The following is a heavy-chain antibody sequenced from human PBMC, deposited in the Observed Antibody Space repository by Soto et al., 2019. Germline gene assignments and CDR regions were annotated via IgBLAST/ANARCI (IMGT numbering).Heavy chain of an antibody. J-gene: IGHJ4*02. V-gene: IGHV3-23*01. CDR3: AKGAGGSGCRFDF. CDR1: GFSFAGYA. D-gene: IGHD6-19*01. Sequence: EVPLLESGGGLVQPGGSLRVSCAASGFSFAGYAMSWVRQAPGKGLEWVSAITGSGDTTYYADSVKGRLTISRHNSKNTLYLQMNTLRAEDTAVYYCAKGAGGSGCRFDFWGQGTLVTVSS. CDR2: ITGSGDTT.